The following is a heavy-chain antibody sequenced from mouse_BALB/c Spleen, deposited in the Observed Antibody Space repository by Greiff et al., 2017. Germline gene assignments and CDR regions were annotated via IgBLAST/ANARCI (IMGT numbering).Heavy chain of an antibody. CDR3: ARPFYYGNYPYYAMDY. D-gene: IGHD2-1*01. J-gene: IGHJ4*01. V-gene: IGHV1-54*01. CDR2: INPGSGGT. Sequence: VQLQQSGAELVRPGTSVKVSCKASGYAFTNYLIEWVNQRPGQGLEWIGVINPGSGGTNYNEKFKGKATLTADKSSSTAYMQLSSLTSDDSAVYFCARPFYYGNYPYYAMDYWGQGTSVTVSS. CDR1: GYAFTNYL.